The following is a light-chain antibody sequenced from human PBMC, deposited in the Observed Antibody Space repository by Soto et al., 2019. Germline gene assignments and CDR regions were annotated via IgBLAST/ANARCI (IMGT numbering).Light chain of an antibody. CDR1: QGISSA. CDR2: DAS. J-gene: IGKJ3*01. Sequence: AIQLTQSPSSLSASVGDRVTITCRASQGISSALAWYQQKPGQAPKLLIYDASSLESGVPSRFSGSGSGTDFTLTISSLQPEDFETYYCQQFNSYPRTFGPGNKVDIK. CDR3: QQFNSYPRT. V-gene: IGKV1-13*02.